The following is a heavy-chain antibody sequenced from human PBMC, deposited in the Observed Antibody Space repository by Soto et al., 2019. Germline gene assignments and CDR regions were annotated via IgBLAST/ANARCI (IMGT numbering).Heavy chain of an antibody. D-gene: IGHD4-17*01. CDR2: IKSKTDGGTT. CDR3: TTDPSLHVHDYRYYYYYYGMDV. J-gene: IGHJ6*02. Sequence: GGSLRLSCADSGFTFSNAWMSWVRQAPGKGLEWVGRIKSKTDGGTTDYAAPVKGRFTISRDDSKNTLYLQMNSLKTEDTAVYYCTTDPSLHVHDYRYYYYYYGMDVWGQGTTVTVSS. V-gene: IGHV3-15*01. CDR1: GFTFSNAW.